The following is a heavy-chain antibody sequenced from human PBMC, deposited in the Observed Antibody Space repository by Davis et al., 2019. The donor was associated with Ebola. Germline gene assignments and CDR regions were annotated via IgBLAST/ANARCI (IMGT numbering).Heavy chain of an antibody. D-gene: IGHD3-16*01. Sequence: MPSETLSLTCTVSGGSISSGDYYWSWIRQAPGKGLEWIGYIYKSGKTYFNPSLESRVTMSVDTSKNQFSLKLSSVTAADTAVYYCARSGGHNWFDPWGQGTTVTVSS. CDR1: GGSISSGDYY. V-gene: IGHV4-30-4*01. CDR3: ARSGGHNWFDP. J-gene: IGHJ5*01. CDR2: IYKSGKT.